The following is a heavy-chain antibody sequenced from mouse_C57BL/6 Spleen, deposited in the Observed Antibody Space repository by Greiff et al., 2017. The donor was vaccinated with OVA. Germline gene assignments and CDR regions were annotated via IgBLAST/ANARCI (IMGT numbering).Heavy chain of an antibody. CDR2: IYPGDGDT. V-gene: IGHV1-82*01. CDR3: ARWPLDY. J-gene: IGHJ2*01. CDR1: GYAFSSSW. Sequence: QLQQSGPELVKPGASVKISCKASGYAFSSSWMNWVKQRPGKGLEWIGRIYPGDGDTNYNGKFKGKATLTADKSSSTAYMQLSSLTSEDSAVYCGARWPLDYWGQGTTLTVSS.